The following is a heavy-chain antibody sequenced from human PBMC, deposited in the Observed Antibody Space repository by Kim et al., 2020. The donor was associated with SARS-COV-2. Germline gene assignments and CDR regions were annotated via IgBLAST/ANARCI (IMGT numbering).Heavy chain of an antibody. D-gene: IGHD6-13*01. CDR2: IGTAGDT. CDR1: GFTFSSYD. J-gene: IGHJ3*02. CDR3: ARAGVSGAFDI. Sequence: GGSLRLSCAASGFTFSSYDMHWVRQATGKGLEWVSAIGTAGDTYYPGSVKGRFTISRENAKNSLYLQMNSLRAGDTAVYYCARAGVSGAFDIWGQGTMVTVSS. V-gene: IGHV3-13*01.